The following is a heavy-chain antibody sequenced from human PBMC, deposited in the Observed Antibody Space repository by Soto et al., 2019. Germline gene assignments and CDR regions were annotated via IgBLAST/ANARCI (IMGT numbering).Heavy chain of an antibody. CDR3: EKGPYDSSGYYNFDY. CDR2: ISWNSAAI. D-gene: IGHD3-22*01. CDR1: GSTSDDYA. Sequence: GGSLRLSCAAAGSTSDDYAMHWVRQAPGKGLEWVSGISWNSAAIGYADSVRGRFSISRDNAKNSLYLQMNSLRAEDTALYYCEKGPYDSSGYYNFDYWGQGTLVTVSS. V-gene: IGHV3-9*02. J-gene: IGHJ4*02.